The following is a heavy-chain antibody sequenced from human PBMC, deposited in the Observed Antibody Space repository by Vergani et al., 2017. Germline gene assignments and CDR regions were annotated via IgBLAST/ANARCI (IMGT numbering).Heavy chain of an antibody. CDR3: AKDRGVRGVIRYYYGMDV. CDR2: TWYDGNNK. D-gene: IGHD3-10*02. CDR1: GFTFNQYG. Sequence: QVQLLESGGGVVQPGRSLRLSCAASGFTFNQYGMHWVRQALGKGLEWVAVTWYDGNNKQYADSVKGRFTISRDNSKSTMYLQMNSLRDEDTGVYYCAKDRGVRGVIRYYYGMDVWGQGTTVTVSS. J-gene: IGHJ6*02. V-gene: IGHV3-33*06.